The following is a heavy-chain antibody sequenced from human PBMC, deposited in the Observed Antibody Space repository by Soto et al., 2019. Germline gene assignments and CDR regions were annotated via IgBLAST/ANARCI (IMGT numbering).Heavy chain of an antibody. V-gene: IGHV1-2*04. D-gene: IGHD3-10*01. J-gene: IGHJ5*02. CDR1: GYTFTGYY. CDR2: INPNSGGT. CDR3: ARNPTYYYGSGSYRGNNWFDP. Sequence: QVQLVQSGAEVKKPGASVKVSCKASGYTFTGYYMHWVRQAPGQGLEWMGWINPNSGGTNYAQKFQGWVTMTRDTSISTAYMELSRLRSDDTAVDYCARNPTYYYGSGSYRGNNWFDPWGQGTLVTVSS.